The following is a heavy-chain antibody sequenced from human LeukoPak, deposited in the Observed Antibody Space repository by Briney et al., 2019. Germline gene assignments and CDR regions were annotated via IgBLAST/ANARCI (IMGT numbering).Heavy chain of an antibody. CDR1: GFSLSTSGVG. D-gene: IGHD2-2*01. CDR3: AHTGYCSSTRCYEGDYSMDV. CDR2: IYWDDDK. J-gene: IGHJ6*02. V-gene: IGHV2-5*02. Sequence: SGPTLVNPTQTLTLTCTFSGFSLSTSGVGVEWIRQPPGKALEWLALIYWDDDKRYSPFLKSRLTITKDTSKNQVVLTMTNMGSVDTPTYYCAHTGYCSSTRCYEGDYSMDVWGQGTTVTVSS.